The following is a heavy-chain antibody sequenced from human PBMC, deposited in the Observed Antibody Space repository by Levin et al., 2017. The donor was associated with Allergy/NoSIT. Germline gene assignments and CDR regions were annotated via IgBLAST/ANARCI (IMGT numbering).Heavy chain of an antibody. J-gene: IGHJ4*02. Sequence: GGSLRLSCAASGGTVRSYSKNWGRKAPGKGLEWVSSISSSSSYIYYADSVKGRFTISRDNAKNSLYLQMNSLRAEDTAVYYCASGITSYYYDSSGYGKRDYWGQGTLVTVSS. CDR1: GGTVRSYS. CDR2: ISSSSSYI. V-gene: IGHV3-21*01. D-gene: IGHD3-22*01. CDR3: ASGITSYYYDSSGYGKRDY.